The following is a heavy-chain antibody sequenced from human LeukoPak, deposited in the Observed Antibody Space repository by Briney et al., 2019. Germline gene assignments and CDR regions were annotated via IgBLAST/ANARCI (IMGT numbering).Heavy chain of an antibody. CDR1: GDSISSGDFS. V-gene: IGHV4-30-4*01. D-gene: IGHD3-10*01. J-gene: IGHJ3*02. CDR2: IYYSGNT. Sequence: SETLSLTCTVSGDSISSGDFSWSWIRQPPGKGLEWIGYIYYSGNTYYNPPLKSRTIISVDTSKNQFSLRLSSVTAADTAVYYCTRDMHYYGSGSYSDAFDIWGQGTMVTVSS. CDR3: TRDMHYYGSGSYSDAFDI.